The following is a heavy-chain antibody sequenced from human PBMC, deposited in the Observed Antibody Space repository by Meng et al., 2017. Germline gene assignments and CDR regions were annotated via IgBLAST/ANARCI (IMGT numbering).Heavy chain of an antibody. CDR2: IYHSGST. J-gene: IGHJ4*02. Sequence: HLRDPGPALVRPSGTLSFPGPVSGGSTSSSNWWSWVRQPPGKGLEWIGEIYHSGSTNYNPSLKSRVTISVDKSKNQFSLKLSSVTAADTAVYYCARDGRSWDWGQGTLVTVSS. CDR3: ARDGRSWD. D-gene: IGHD7-27*01. CDR1: GGSTSSSNW. V-gene: IGHV4-4*02.